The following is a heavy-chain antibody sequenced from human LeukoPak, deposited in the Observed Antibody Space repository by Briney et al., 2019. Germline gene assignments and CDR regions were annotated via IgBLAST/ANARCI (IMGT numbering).Heavy chain of an antibody. J-gene: IGHJ4*02. D-gene: IGHD6-19*01. V-gene: IGHV3-33*01. CDR1: GFTFSSYG. CDR3: ARDMAVAGIDY. CDR2: IWYDGSNK. Sequence: GRSLRLSCAASGFTFSSYGMHWVRQAPGKGLEWVAVIWYDGSNKYYADSVKGRFTISRDNSKNTLYLQMNTLRAEDTAVYYCARDMAVAGIDYWGQGTLVTVSS.